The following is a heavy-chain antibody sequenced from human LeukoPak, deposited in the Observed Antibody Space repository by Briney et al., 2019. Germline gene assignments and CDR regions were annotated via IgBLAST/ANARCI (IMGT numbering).Heavy chain of an antibody. V-gene: IGHV3-30-3*01. CDR1: GFTFSSYA. Sequence: GGSLRLSCAASGFTFSSYAMHWVRQAPGKGLEWVAVISYDGSNKYYADSVKGRFTISRDNSKNTLYLQMNSLRAEDTAVYYCARANHYNIQSYFDYWGQGTLVTVSS. D-gene: IGHD1-1*01. CDR3: ARANHYNIQSYFDY. J-gene: IGHJ4*02. CDR2: ISYDGSNK.